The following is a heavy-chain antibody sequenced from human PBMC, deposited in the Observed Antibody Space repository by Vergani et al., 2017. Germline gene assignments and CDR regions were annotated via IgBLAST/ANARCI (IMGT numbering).Heavy chain of an antibody. CDR2: ISYDGSNK. Sequence: QVQLVESGGGVVQPGRSLRLSCAASGFTFSSYGMHWVRQAPGKGLEWVAVISYDGSNKYYADSVKGRFTISRDNSKNTLYLQMNSLRAEDTAGYYCAKDSRSGWYRGVRYLDYWGQGTLVTVSS. D-gene: IGHD6-19*01. V-gene: IGHV3-30*18. CDR1: GFTFSSYG. CDR3: AKDSRSGWYRGVRYLDY. J-gene: IGHJ4*02.